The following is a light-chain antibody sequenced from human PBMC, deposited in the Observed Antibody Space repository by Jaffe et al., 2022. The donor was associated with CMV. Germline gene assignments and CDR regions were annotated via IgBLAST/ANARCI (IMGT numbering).Light chain of an antibody. V-gene: IGLV1-47*01. CDR2: GIN. J-gene: IGLJ3*02. CDR1: SSNIGSKY. CDR3: AAWDDSLSGWV. Sequence: QSVLTQPPSASGTPGQRVTISCSGSSSNIGSKYVYWYQQLPGTAPKLLVYGINQRPSGVPDRFSGSKSGTSASLAISGLRSEDEADYYCAAWDDSLSGWVFGGGTKLTVL.